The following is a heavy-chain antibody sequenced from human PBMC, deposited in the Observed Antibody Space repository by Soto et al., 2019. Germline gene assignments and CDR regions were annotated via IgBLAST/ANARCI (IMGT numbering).Heavy chain of an antibody. J-gene: IGHJ4*02. D-gene: IGHD3-22*01. CDR1: GFTFSSYG. CDR2: IWYDGSNK. CDR3: ARDSGYYDSSGYTDY. V-gene: IGHV3-33*01. Sequence: GGSLRLSCAASGFTFSSYGMHWVRQAPGKGLEWVAVIWYDGSNKHYADSVKGRFTISRDNSKNTLYLQMNSLRAEDTAVYYCARDSGYYDSSGYTDYWGQGTLVTVSS.